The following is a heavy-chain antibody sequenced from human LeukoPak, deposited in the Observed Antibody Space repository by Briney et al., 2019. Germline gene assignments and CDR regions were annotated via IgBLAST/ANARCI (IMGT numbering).Heavy chain of an antibody. CDR1: GGSFSGYY. Sequence: SETLSLTCAVYGGSFSGYYWSWIRQPPGKGLEWIGEINHSGSTNYNPSLKSRVTISVDTSKNQFSLKLSSVTAADTAVYYCARGGVTPPRDFDLWGRGTLVTVSS. CDR2: INHSGST. CDR3: ARGGVTPPRDFDL. V-gene: IGHV4-34*01. J-gene: IGHJ2*01. D-gene: IGHD2-21*02.